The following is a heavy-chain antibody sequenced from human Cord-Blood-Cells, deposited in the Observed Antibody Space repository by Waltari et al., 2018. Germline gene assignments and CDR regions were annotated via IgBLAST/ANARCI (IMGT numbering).Heavy chain of an antibody. CDR1: GFTFSSYA. D-gene: IGHD1-26*01. CDR2: ISGSGGST. J-gene: IGHJ3*02. Sequence: EVQLLESGGRLVQHGGSLRLSCAPSGFTFSSYAMSWVRQAPGKGLEWVSAISGSGGSTYYADSVKGRFTISRDNSKNTLYLQMNSLRAEDTAVYYCAKGKWELLAFDIWGQGTMVTVSS. CDR3: AKGKWELLAFDI. V-gene: IGHV3-23*01.